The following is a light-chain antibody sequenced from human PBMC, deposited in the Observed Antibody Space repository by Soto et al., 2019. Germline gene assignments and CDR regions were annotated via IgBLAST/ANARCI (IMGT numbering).Light chain of an antibody. CDR1: SSDVGGYNY. CDR3: ASYGGNSNLK. V-gene: IGLV2-8*01. CDR2: EVN. Sequence: QSALTQPPSASGSPGQSVTISCTGTSSDVGGYNYVSWYQQHPGKAPKLMIREVNKRPSGVPDRFSGSKSGNTASLTVSGFQAEDEADYYCASYGGNSNLKFSGGTKLTVL. J-gene: IGLJ2*01.